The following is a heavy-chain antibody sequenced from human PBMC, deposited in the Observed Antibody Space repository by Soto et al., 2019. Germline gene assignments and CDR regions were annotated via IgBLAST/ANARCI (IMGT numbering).Heavy chain of an antibody. V-gene: IGHV1-69*13. CDR2: IIPIFGTA. Sequence: SVKVSCKASGGTFSSYAISWVRQAPGQGLEWMGGIIPIFGTANYAQKFQGRVTITADESTSTAYMELSSLRSEDTAVYYCARGLRDGYNFYFDYWGQGTLVTVSS. J-gene: IGHJ4*02. CDR1: GGTFSSYA. D-gene: IGHD5-12*01. CDR3: ARGLRDGYNFYFDY.